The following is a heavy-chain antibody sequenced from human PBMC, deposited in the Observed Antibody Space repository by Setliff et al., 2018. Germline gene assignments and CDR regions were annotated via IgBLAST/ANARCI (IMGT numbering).Heavy chain of an antibody. CDR3: AHRGGYGADSLYYFDV. V-gene: IGHV2-5*02. CDR1: GFSLRSSGRA. Sequence: ESGPTLVNPTQTLTLTCSFSGFSLRSSGRAVGWIRQPPGKALEWLALIYWDDVKRYSPFLKNRLTITQDTSKNQVVLTLTNMDPVDTATYYCAHRGGYGADSLYYFDVWGQGTLVTVSS. D-gene: IGHD3-10*01. J-gene: IGHJ4*02. CDR2: IYWDDVK.